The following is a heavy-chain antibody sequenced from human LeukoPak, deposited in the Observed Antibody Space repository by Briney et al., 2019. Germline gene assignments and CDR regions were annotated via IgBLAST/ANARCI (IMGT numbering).Heavy chain of an antibody. CDR2: ISSNGGST. J-gene: IGHJ6*03. V-gene: IGHV3-64*01. CDR3: ARGYDILTGYRPYYYYMDV. CDR1: GFTFSSYA. D-gene: IGHD3-9*01. Sequence: GGSLRLSCAASGFTFSSYAMHWVRQAPGKGLEYVSAISSNGGSTYYANSVKGRFTISRDNSKNTLYLQMGSLRAEDMAVYYCARGYDILTGYRPYYYYMDVWGKGTTVTISS.